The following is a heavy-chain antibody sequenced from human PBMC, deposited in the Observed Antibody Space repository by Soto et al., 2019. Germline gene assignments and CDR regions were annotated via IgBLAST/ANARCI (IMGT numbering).Heavy chain of an antibody. CDR1: GFTFRSYA. CDR2: ISYDGSNK. Sequence: QVQLVESGGGVVQPGRSLRLSCAASGFTFRSYAMHWVRQAPGKGLAWVAVISYDGSNKYYADSVKGRFTISRDNSKNTLYLQMNSLRAEDTAVYYCAREYPPGYFDYWGQGTLVTVSA. D-gene: IGHD2-2*02. V-gene: IGHV3-30-3*01. J-gene: IGHJ4*02. CDR3: AREYPPGYFDY.